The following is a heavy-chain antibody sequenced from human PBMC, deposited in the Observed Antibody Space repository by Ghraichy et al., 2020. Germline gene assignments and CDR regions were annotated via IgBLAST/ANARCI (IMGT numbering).Heavy chain of an antibody. Sequence: SETLSLTCIVSGGSISSSSYYWGWIRQPPRKGLEWIGSFYYSGSAYSGSTYYNPSLKSRVTISVDTSKNQFSLKLSSVTAADTAVYYCAGIHSGSYSVCFDYWGQGTLVTVSS. V-gene: IGHV4-39*01. CDR2: FYYSGSAYSGST. J-gene: IGHJ4*02. CDR1: GGSISSSSYY. CDR3: AGIHSGSYSVCFDY. D-gene: IGHD1-26*01.